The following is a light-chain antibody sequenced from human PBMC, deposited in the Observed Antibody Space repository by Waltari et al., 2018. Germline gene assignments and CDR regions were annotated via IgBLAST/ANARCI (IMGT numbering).Light chain of an antibody. CDR2: DAY. CDR1: QSISSW. CDR3: QQYNSSSGT. Sequence: DIQMTQSPSTLSAPVGDRVTLTCRASQSISSWLPWSQQRPGKDPKLLIYDAYSLKSGVPSRFSGSGFGTEFTLTISSLQPDDFATYYCQQYNSSSGTFGQGTEVEIK. V-gene: IGKV1-5*01. J-gene: IGKJ1*01.